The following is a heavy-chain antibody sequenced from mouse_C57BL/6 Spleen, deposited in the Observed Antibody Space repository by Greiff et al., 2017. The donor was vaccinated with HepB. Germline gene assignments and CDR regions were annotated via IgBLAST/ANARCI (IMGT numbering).Heavy chain of an antibody. V-gene: IGHV5-17*01. CDR1: GLTFSDYG. D-gene: IGHD3-3*01. Sequence: VQVVESGGGLVKPGGSLKLSCAASGLTFSDYGMHWVRQAPEKGLEWVAYISSGSSTIYYADTVKGRFTISRDNAKNTLFLQMTSLRSEDTAMYYCAREGWEDYFDYWGQGTTLTVSS. CDR2: ISSGSSTI. CDR3: AREGWEDYFDY. J-gene: IGHJ2*01.